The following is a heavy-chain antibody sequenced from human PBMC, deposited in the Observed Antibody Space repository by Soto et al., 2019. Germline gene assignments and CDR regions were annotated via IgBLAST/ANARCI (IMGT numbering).Heavy chain of an antibody. V-gene: IGHV3-33*01. Sequence: QVQLVESGGGVVQPGRSLRLSCAASGFSFNNYGMHWVRQAPGKGLEWVALIWYDGINKNSADSVKGRFTISRDNSKNTLYLQMNSLIVEDTAMYYCARDRWAGGYNFFDYLGQGTLVTVSS. CDR1: GFSFNNYG. D-gene: IGHD5-12*01. J-gene: IGHJ4*02. CDR2: IWYDGINK. CDR3: ARDRWAGGYNFFDY.